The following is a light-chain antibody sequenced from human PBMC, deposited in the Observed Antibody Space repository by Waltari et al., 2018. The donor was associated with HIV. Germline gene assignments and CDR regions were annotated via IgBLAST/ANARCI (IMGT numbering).Light chain of an antibody. CDR3: SSYAGSNNYV. CDR2: EVS. Sequence: QSALTQPPSASGSPGQSVTTSCTGTSSGIGSYNYVSWYQQHPGKAPKLMIYEVSKRPAGVPDRFSGSKSGNTASLTVSGLQAEDEADYYCSSYAGSNNYVFGTGTKVTVL. J-gene: IGLJ1*01. V-gene: IGLV2-8*01. CDR1: SSGIGSYNY.